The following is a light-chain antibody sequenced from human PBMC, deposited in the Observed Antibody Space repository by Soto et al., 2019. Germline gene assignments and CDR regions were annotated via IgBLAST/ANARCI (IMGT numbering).Light chain of an antibody. CDR2: EVS. CDR1: SSDVGGYKY. J-gene: IGLJ1*01. CDR3: SSYTSSITYV. Sequence: QSALTQPASVSGSPGQSITISCTGTSSDVGGYKYVSWYQQHPGKAPKLMIYEVSNRPSGVSNRFSGSKSGNTASLPISGLQAEDEADYYCSSYTSSITYVFGTGTKLTVL. V-gene: IGLV2-14*01.